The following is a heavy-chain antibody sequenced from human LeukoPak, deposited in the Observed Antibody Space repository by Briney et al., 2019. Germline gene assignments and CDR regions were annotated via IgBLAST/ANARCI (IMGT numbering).Heavy chain of an antibody. CDR2: IYYSGST. V-gene: IGHV4-59*01. Sequence: SETLSLTCTASGGTISSYYWSWIRQPPGKGLEWIGYIYYSGSTNYNPSLQSRGTILVDTTKNQFFLMLSYVPAADTAVYYCARDCGSYGTYVFDDWGQGTLVTVSS. CDR3: ARDCGSYGTYVFDD. D-gene: IGHD1-26*01. CDR1: GGTISSYY. J-gene: IGHJ4*02.